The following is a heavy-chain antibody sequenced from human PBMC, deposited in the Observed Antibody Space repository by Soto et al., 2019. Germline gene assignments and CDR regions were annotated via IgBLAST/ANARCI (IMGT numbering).Heavy chain of an antibody. CDR1: GGSMRNYF. D-gene: IGHD6-13*01. Sequence: SETLSLTCTASGGSMRNYFWTWIRQPPGKGLEWIGYIHYSGTTSFFPSYNPSLRSRVTISEDTSKNQFSLKLLSVTTADTAVYFCAAGEASSRNLAPYYLDFWGQGTLVTVSS. CDR2: IHYSGTT. V-gene: IGHV4-59*01. CDR3: AAGEASSRNLAPYYLDF. J-gene: IGHJ4*02.